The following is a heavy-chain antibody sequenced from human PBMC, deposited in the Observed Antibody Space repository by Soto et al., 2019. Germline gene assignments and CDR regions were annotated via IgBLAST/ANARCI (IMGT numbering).Heavy chain of an antibody. CDR1: GFTFSAYW. CDR2: IKQDGSKK. CDR3: VRDWSSEGDY. J-gene: IGHJ4*02. V-gene: IGHV3-7*05. D-gene: IGHD1-26*01. Sequence: EVLLVESGGGLVQPGGSLRLSCAASGFTFSAYWMTWVRQAPGKGLEWVANIKQDGSKKNYEDSVKGRFTISRDNAKNSVFLQMNSLRVEDTAVYYCVRDWSSEGDYWGQGTLVTVSS.